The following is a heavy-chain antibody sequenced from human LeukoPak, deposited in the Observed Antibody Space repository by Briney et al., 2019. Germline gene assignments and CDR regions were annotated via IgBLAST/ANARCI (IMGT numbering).Heavy chain of an antibody. J-gene: IGHJ3*02. CDR2: IKQDGSEK. V-gene: IGHV3-7*01. CDR1: GFTFSRYW. Sequence: GGSLRLSCVASGFTFSRYWMSWVRQAPGKGLEWVANIKQDGSEKYYVDSVKGRFTISRDNAKNSLYLQMNSLRAEDTAVYYCAREVGIVVVTDDAFDIWGQGTMVTVSS. CDR3: AREVGIVVVTDDAFDI. D-gene: IGHD2-21*02.